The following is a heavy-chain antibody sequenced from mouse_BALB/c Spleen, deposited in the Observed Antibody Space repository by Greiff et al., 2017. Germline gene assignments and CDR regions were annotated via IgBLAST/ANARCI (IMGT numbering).Heavy chain of an antibody. Sequence: QVTLKVSGPGILQPSQTLSLTCSFSGFSLSTSGMGVGWIRQPSGKGLEWLAHIWWDDDKYYNTALKSGLTISKDTSKNQVFLKIASVDTADTATYYCARVITTDAMDYWGQGTSVTVSS. CDR1: GFSLSTSGMG. CDR2: IWWDDDK. D-gene: IGHD1-2*01. V-gene: IGHV8-8*01. CDR3: ARVITTDAMDY. J-gene: IGHJ4*01.